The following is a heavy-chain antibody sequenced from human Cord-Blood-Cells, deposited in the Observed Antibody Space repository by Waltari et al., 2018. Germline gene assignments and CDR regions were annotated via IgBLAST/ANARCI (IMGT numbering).Heavy chain of an antibody. J-gene: IGHJ4*02. CDR3: ARGLQLLWFGEFDY. D-gene: IGHD3-10*01. CDR2: INHSGST. CDR1: GGSFSGYY. V-gene: IGHV4-34*01. Sequence: QVQLQQWGAGLLKPSETLSLTCAVYGGSFSGYYWSRIPQPPGKGLEWSGEINHSGSTNYNPSLKSRVTISVDTSKNQFSLKLSSVTAADTAVYYCARGLQLLWFGEFDYWGQGTLVTVSS.